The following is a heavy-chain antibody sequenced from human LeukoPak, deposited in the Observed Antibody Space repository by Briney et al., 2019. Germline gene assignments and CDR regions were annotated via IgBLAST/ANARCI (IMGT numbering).Heavy chain of an antibody. CDR2: ISGSGGST. CDR3: AKDLSVLTIFGVVTASSYFDY. Sequence: PGGSLRLSCAASGFTFSSYAMSWVRQAPGKGLEWVSAISGSGGSTYYADSVKGRFTISRDNSKNTLYLQMSSLRAEDTAVYYCAKDLSVLTIFGVVTASSYFDYWGQGTLVTVSS. V-gene: IGHV3-23*01. CDR1: GFTFSSYA. J-gene: IGHJ4*02. D-gene: IGHD3-3*01.